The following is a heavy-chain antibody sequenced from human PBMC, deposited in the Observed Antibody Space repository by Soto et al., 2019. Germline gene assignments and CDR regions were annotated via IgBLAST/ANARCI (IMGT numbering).Heavy chain of an antibody. CDR3: ARLTSYASSGYYCY. D-gene: IGHD3-22*01. Sequence: EVQLVESGGGLVKPGGSLRLSCAASGFTFSSYSMNWVRQAPGKGLEWVSSISSSSSYIYYPDSVRGRFTMSRDNAKNSLYLQMNSRRAEDTAVYYCARLTSYASSGYYCYWGQGTVVTVSS. V-gene: IGHV3-21*01. CDR1: GFTFSSYS. CDR2: ISSSSSYI. J-gene: IGHJ4*02.